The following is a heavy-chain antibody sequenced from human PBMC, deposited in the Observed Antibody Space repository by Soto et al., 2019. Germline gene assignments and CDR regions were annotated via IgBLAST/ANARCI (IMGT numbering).Heavy chain of an antibody. D-gene: IGHD3-3*01. CDR3: ARVLVPPHYDFWSGYYSGYYYYGMDV. J-gene: IGHJ6*02. CDR2: INHSGST. V-gene: IGHV4-34*01. Sequence: LSLTCAVYGGSFSGYYWSWIRQPPGKGLEWIGEINHSGSTNYNPSLKSRVTISVDTSKNQFSLKLSSVTAADTAVYYCARVLVPPHYDFWSGYYSGYYYYGMDVWGQGTTVTVSS. CDR1: GGSFSGYY.